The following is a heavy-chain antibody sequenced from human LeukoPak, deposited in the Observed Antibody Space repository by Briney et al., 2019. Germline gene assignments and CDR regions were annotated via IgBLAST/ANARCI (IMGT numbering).Heavy chain of an antibody. CDR2: IYYSGST. V-gene: IGHV4-59*01. CDR1: GGSISSYY. D-gene: IGHD4-23*01. CDR3: AISSVVKYYFDY. Sequence: SETLSLTCTVSGGSISSYYWSWIRQPPGKGLEWIGYIYYSGSTNYNPSLKSRVTISVDTSKNQFSLKLSSVTAADTAVYYCAISSVVKYYFDYWGQGTLVTGSS. J-gene: IGHJ4*02.